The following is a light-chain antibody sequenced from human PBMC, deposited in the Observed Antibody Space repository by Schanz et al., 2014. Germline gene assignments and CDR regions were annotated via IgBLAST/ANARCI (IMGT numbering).Light chain of an antibody. CDR2: AAS. Sequence: DIQMTQSPSTLSASVGDRVTITCRASQSISSWLAWYQQKPGQAPKVLIYAASSLQSGVPSRFSGSGSGTDFTLTISSLQPEDFATYYCQQSYSTPRTFGQGTKVEIK. CDR1: QSISSW. J-gene: IGKJ1*01. CDR3: QQSYSTPRT. V-gene: IGKV1-39*01.